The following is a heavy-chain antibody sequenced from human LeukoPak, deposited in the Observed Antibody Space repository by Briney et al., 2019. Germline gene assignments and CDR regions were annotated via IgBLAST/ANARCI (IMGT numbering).Heavy chain of an antibody. D-gene: IGHD6-19*01. CDR2: IYYSGST. J-gene: IGHJ4*02. CDR3: ARHYSSDPFDY. CDR1: GASISSYY. Sequence: SETLSLTCTVSGASISSYYWSWIRQPPGKGLEWIGYIYYSGSTNCNPSLKSRVSLSVDTSKSQFSLKLSSVTAADTAVYYCARHYSSDPFDYWGQGTLVTVSS. V-gene: IGHV4-59*01.